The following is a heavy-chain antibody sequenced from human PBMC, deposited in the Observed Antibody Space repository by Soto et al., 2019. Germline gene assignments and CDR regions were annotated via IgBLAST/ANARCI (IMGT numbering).Heavy chain of an antibody. CDR1: GGTFSSYA. CDR3: ARYGSGSYYKPTYYYYGMDV. D-gene: IGHD3-10*01. CDR2: IIPIFGTA. V-gene: IGHV1-69*06. J-gene: IGHJ6*02. Sequence: GASVKVSCKASGGTFSSYAISWVRQAPGQGLEWMGGIIPIFGTANYAQKSQGRVTITADKSTSTAYMELSSLRSEDTAVYYCARYGSGSYYKPTYYYYGMDVWGQGTTVTVSS.